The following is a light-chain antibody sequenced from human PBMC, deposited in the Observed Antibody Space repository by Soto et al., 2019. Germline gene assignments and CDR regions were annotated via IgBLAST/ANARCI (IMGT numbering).Light chain of an antibody. V-gene: IGKV1-5*01. J-gene: IGKJ2*01. CDR1: ERVTGR. Sequence: DVQMTQSPSTLSASIGDRVTLTCRASERVTGRLAWYQQKPGRPPKLLIYAVSILESGVPTRFSGSESGTDFTLTISIQRPDEFATYCCQQYKVYPYTFGQGTRLDI. CDR3: QQYKVYPYT. CDR2: AVS.